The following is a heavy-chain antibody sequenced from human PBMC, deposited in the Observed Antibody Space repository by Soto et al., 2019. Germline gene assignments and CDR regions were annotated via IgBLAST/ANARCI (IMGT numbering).Heavy chain of an antibody. Sequence: SETLSLTCTVSGGSISSSSYYWGWIRQPPGKGLEWIGSIYYSGSTYYNPSLKSRVTISVDTSKNQFSLKLSSVTAADTAVYYCECLPYYYYYGMDVWGQGTTVTVSS. CDR2: IYYSGST. CDR3: ECLPYYYYYGMDV. CDR1: GGSISSSSYY. D-gene: IGHD2-2*01. V-gene: IGHV4-39*01. J-gene: IGHJ6*02.